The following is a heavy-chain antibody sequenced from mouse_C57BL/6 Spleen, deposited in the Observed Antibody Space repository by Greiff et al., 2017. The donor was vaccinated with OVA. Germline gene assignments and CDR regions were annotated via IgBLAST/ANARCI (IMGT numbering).Heavy chain of an antibody. D-gene: IGHD1-1*01. CDR3: TRGNYYYGSSIDY. V-gene: IGHV1-5*01. J-gene: IGHJ2*01. Sequence: VQLQQSGTVLARPGASVKMSCKTSGYTFTSYWMHWVKQRPGQGLEWIGAIYPGNSDTSYNQKFKGKAKLTAVTSASTAYMELSSLTNEDAAVYYGTRGNYYYGSSIDYWGQGTTLTVSS. CDR1: GYTFTSYW. CDR2: IYPGNSDT.